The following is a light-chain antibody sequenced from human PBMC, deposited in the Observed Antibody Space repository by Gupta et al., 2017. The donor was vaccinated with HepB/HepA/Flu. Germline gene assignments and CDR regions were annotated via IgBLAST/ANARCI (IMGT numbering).Light chain of an antibody. J-gene: IGLJ2*01. CDR3: AAWDDSLNGWV. V-gene: IGLV1-44*01. CDR1: SPNIGSNT. Sequence: QSVVPQPPSASGTPGQRVTISCSGSSPNIGSNTVNWYQQLPGTAPKLLIYRNDERPSGVPERFSGSKSGTSGSLAISGLQSEDEADYYCAAWDDSLNGWVFGGGTKLTVL. CDR2: RND.